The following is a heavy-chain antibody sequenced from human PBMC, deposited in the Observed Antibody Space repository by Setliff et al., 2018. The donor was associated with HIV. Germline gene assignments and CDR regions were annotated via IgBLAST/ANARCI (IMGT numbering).Heavy chain of an antibody. V-gene: IGHV5-51*01. D-gene: IGHD1-26*01. CDR1: RYSFTNYW. CDR3: ARGLGVGATGWFDP. Sequence: LGESLKISCKGSRYSFTNYWIAWVRQMPGKGLEWMGIIYPGDSDSRYSPSFQAQVTISADKSISTAYLQWSSLKDSDTAMYYCARGLGVGATGWFDPWGQGTLVTVSS. J-gene: IGHJ5*02. CDR2: IYPGDSDS.